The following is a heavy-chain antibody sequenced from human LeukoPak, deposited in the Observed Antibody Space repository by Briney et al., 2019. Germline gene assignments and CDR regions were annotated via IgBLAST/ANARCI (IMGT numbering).Heavy chain of an antibody. J-gene: IGHJ4*02. Sequence: PGESLRLSCAASGFTFSRHWMHWVRQAPGRGLVWVSHINSDGSRTGYAESVKGRFTISRDNGKNTLYLQVNSLRAEDTAVYYCASDYGDYGFTYWGQGTLVTVSS. V-gene: IGHV3-74*01. CDR1: GFTFSRHW. CDR3: ASDYGDYGFTY. D-gene: IGHD4-17*01. CDR2: INSDGSRT.